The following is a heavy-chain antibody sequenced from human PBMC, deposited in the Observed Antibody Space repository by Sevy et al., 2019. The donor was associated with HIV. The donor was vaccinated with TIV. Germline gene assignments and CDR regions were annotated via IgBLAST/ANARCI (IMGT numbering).Heavy chain of an antibody. CDR2: ISSSGSTI. D-gene: IGHD6-19*01. V-gene: IGHV3-48*03. CDR3: AREDPGYSSGWYSDAFDI. Sequence: GGSLRLSCAASGFTFSSYEMNWVRQAPGKGLEWVSYISSSGSTIYYADSVKGRFTISRDNAKNSLYLQMNSLRAEDTAVYYGAREDPGYSSGWYSDAFDIWGQGTMVTVSS. J-gene: IGHJ3*02. CDR1: GFTFSSYE.